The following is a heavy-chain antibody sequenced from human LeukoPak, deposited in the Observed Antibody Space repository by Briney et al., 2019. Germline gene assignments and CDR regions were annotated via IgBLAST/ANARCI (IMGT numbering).Heavy chain of an antibody. J-gene: IGHJ3*02. CDR2: VNESGGT. Sequence: SETLSLTCAVYIDSFSNYHWNWIRQTPAKGMEWIGEVNESGGTNYNPSLKSRVTISVDTSKNQFSLKLSSVTAADTAVYYCAGYFDWLRSAFDIWGQGTMVTVCS. CDR3: AGYFDWLRSAFDI. V-gene: IGHV4-34*01. D-gene: IGHD3-9*01. CDR1: IDSFSNYH.